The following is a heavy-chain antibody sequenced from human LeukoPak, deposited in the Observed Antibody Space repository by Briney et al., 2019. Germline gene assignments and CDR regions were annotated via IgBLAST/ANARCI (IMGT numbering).Heavy chain of an antibody. D-gene: IGHD3-16*01. CDR1: GDTFTSYY. V-gene: IGHV1-46*01. Sequence: ASVKVSCKASGDTFTSYYFHWVRQAPGQGLEWMGIINPSGGSTSYAQKFQGRVTMTRDTSTSTVYMELSSLRSEDTAVYYCARADAGGYWYFDLWGLGALVTVSS. CDR3: ARADAGGYWYFDL. CDR2: INPSGGST. J-gene: IGHJ2*01.